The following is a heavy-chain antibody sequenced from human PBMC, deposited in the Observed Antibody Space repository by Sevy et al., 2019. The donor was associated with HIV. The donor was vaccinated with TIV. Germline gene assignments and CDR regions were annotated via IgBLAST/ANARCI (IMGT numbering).Heavy chain of an antibody. CDR3: GKEGGGEGGDH. J-gene: IGHJ4*02. CDR2: IQYDGSNK. Sequence: GGSLRLSCAASGFTLSSYGMHWVRQAPGKGLEWMSYIQYDGSNKDYADSVKGRFTISRDNSKNTLYLQMNSLRVEDTAVFYWGKEGGGEGGDHWGQGPLVTVSS. D-gene: IGHD2-21*01. V-gene: IGHV3-30*02. CDR1: GFTLSSYG.